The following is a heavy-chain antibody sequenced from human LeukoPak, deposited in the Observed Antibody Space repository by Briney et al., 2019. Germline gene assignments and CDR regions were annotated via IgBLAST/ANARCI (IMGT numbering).Heavy chain of an antibody. V-gene: IGHV3-21*01. CDR3: ARSYYDSSGYSDY. CDR2: ISSSSSYI. Sequence: GESLRLSCVASGLPIADFAMHWVRQAPGKGLEWVSSISSSSSYIYYADSVKGRFTISRDNAKNSLYLQMNSLRAEDTAVYYCARSYYDSSGYSDYWGQGTLVTVSS. D-gene: IGHD3-22*01. J-gene: IGHJ4*02. CDR1: GLPIADFA.